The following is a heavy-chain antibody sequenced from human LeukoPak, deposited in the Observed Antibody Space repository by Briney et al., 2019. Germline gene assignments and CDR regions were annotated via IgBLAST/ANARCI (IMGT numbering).Heavy chain of an antibody. D-gene: IGHD6-13*01. CDR1: GYTFTNYG. J-gene: IGHJ3*02. V-gene: IGHV1-18*01. Sequence: ASVKVSCKTSGYTFTNYGISWVRQAPGLGLEWMGWISAYNGNTNYAQKVQGRVAMTTDTSTSTAYMELRSLRFDDTAVYYCARDQSVRLLQASSTYFKHVFAIWGQGSMVTVSS. CDR2: ISAYNGNT. CDR3: ARDQSVRLLQASSTYFKHVFAI.